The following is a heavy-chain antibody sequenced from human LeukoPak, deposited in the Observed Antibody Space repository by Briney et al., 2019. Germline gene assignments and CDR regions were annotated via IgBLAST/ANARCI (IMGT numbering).Heavy chain of an antibody. Sequence: PGGSLRLSCAASGFTLSSYGMHWVRQAPGKGLEWVAFIRYDGSNKYYADSVKGRFTISRDNSKNMLYLQMNSLRAEDTAVYYCAKTRAIVATCLDYWGQGTLVTVSS. CDR1: GFTLSSYG. J-gene: IGHJ4*02. V-gene: IGHV3-30*02. CDR2: IRYDGSNK. CDR3: AKTRAIVATCLDY. D-gene: IGHD5-12*01.